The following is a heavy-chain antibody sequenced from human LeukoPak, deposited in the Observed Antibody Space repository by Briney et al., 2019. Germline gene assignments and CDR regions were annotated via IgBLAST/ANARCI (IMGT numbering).Heavy chain of an antibody. D-gene: IGHD1-1*01. CDR2: FFPGDSDA. V-gene: IGHV5-51*01. CDR1: GYSFTTYW. CDR3: ARGPRGGNWNEALDY. J-gene: IGHJ4*02. Sequence: GESLKISCQASGYSFTTYWIGWVRQMPGKGLEWMGMFFPGDSDARSSPSFQGQVPVSADTSITTAYLQWSSLKASDTAMYYCARGPRGGNWNEALDYWGQGTLVTVSS.